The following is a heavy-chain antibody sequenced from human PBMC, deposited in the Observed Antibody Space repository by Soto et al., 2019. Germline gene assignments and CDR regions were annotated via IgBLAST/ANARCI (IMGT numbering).Heavy chain of an antibody. V-gene: IGHV3-23*01. CDR3: AKVGYYDSSGHNWFDS. CDR1: GFTFSSYV. J-gene: IGHJ5*01. Sequence: PGGSLRLSCAVSGFTFSSYVMSWVRQAPGKGLEWASAISGSGGSTYYADSVKGRFTISRDNSKNTLYLQMNSLRADDTAVYYCAKVGYYDSSGHNWFDSWGQGTQVTVSS. CDR2: ISGSGGST. D-gene: IGHD3-22*01.